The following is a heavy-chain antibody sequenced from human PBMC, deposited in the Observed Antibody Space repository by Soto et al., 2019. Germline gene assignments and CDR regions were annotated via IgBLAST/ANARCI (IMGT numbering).Heavy chain of an antibody. D-gene: IGHD5-12*01. J-gene: IGHJ4*02. Sequence: GGSLRLSCAASGFTFSSYWMSWVRQAPGKGLEWVANIKQDGSEKYYVDSAKGRFTISRDNAKNSLYLQMNSLRAEDTAVYYCARDRSGYDLYPRENDYWGQGTLVTVSS. CDR3: ARDRSGYDLYPRENDY. CDR1: GFTFSSYW. V-gene: IGHV3-7*01. CDR2: IKQDGSEK.